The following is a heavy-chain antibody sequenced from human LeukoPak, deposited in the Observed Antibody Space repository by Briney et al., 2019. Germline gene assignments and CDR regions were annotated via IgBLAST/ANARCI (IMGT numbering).Heavy chain of an antibody. CDR1: GFTFRTCW. CDR2: INTDGSSV. J-gene: IGHJ4*02. V-gene: IGHV3-74*01. CDR3: ARVKDIAVAGSPDY. Sequence: PGGSLRLSCAASGFTFRTCWMHWVRQAPGKGPVWVSRINTDGSSVSHADSVKGRFTISRDNAKDTLYLQMNSLRAEDTAVYYCARVKDIAVAGSPDYWGQGTLVTVSS. D-gene: IGHD6-19*01.